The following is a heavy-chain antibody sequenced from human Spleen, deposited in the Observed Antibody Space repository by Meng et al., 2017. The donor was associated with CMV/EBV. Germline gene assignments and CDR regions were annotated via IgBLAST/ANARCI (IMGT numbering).Heavy chain of an antibody. CDR1: EFTFSSHW. V-gene: IGHV3-7*03. J-gene: IGHJ4*02. CDR2: INPDATVR. CDR3: AKPETGVVVTLYFDY. D-gene: IGHD3-22*01. Sequence: GESLKISCVVSEFTFSSHWMTWVRQAPGKGLEWLANINPDATVRNYLDSVKGRFTISRDNSKNTLYLQMNSLRAEDTAVYYCAKPETGVVVTLYFDYWGQGTLVTVSS.